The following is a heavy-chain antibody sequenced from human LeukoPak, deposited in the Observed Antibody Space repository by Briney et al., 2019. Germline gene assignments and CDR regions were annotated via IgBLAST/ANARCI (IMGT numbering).Heavy chain of an antibody. V-gene: IGHV4-34*01. J-gene: IGHJ4*02. D-gene: IGHD4-17*01. Sequence: PSETLSLTCAVYGGSFSGYYWSWIRQPPGKGLEWIGEINHSGSTNYNPSLKSRVTISVDTSKNQFSLKLSSVTAADTAVYYCARHYSTGDYPLDYWGQGTLVTVSS. CDR2: INHSGST. CDR1: GGSFSGYY. CDR3: ARHYSTGDYPLDY.